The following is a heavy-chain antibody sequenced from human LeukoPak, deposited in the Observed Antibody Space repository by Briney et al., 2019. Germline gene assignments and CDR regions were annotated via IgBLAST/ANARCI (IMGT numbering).Heavy chain of an antibody. V-gene: IGHV4-34*01. CDR3: ARSSSWYRWFDP. J-gene: IGHJ5*02. D-gene: IGHD6-13*01. CDR1: GGSFSGYY. Sequence: SETLSLTCAVYGGSFSGYYWRWIRQPPGKGLEWIGEINHSGSTNYNPSLKSRVTISVDTSKNQFSLKLSSVTAADTAVYYCARSSSWYRWFDPWGQGTLVTVSS. CDR2: INHSGST.